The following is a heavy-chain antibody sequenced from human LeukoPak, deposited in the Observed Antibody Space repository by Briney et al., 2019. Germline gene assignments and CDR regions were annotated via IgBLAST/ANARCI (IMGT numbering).Heavy chain of an antibody. CDR1: GFTFSSYW. J-gene: IGHJ4*02. V-gene: IGHV3-7*01. Sequence: GGSLRLSCVASGFTFSSYWMSWVRQAPGKGLEWVANIKQDGSEKYYVDSVKGRFTISRDNAKNSLYLQMNSLRAEDTAVYYCARGGSSWYYWGQGTLVTVSS. CDR2: IKQDGSEK. CDR3: ARGGSSWYY. D-gene: IGHD6-13*01.